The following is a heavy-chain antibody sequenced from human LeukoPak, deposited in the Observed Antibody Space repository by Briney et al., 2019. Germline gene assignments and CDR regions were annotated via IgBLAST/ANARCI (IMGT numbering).Heavy chain of an antibody. CDR3: ARNLGPFDV. CDR1: GFTFNDFA. V-gene: IGHV3-23*01. D-gene: IGHD3-16*01. CDR2: IADAGT. J-gene: IGHJ3*01. Sequence: GGSLRLSCAASGFTFNDFAMTWVRQAPGKGLEWVSTIADAGTYYADSVKGRFIISRDDSKNMLYLQLNSLRADDTAMYYCARNLGPFDVRGHGTMVTVSS.